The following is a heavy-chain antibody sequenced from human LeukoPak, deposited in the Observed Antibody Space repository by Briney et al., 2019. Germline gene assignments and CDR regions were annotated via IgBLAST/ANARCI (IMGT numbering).Heavy chain of an antibody. D-gene: IGHD2-21*01. Sequence: GGSLRLSCAASGFTFSSSSMNWVRQAPGKGLEWVSYISSSSSTIYYADSVKGRLTISRDNAKNSLYLQMPSLRAEDTAVYYCASLIVVVIANNWFDPWGQGTLGTVSS. CDR2: ISSSSSTI. V-gene: IGHV3-48*01. CDR1: GFTFSSSS. CDR3: ASLIVVVIANNWFDP. J-gene: IGHJ5*02.